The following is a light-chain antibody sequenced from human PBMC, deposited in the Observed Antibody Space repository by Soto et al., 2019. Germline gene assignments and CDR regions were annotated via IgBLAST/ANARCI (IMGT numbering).Light chain of an antibody. CDR3: QQTYSTPYT. CDR1: QRITTY. CDR2: TSG. V-gene: IGKV1-39*01. J-gene: IGKJ2*01. Sequence: IQMTQSPSSLSASVGDRVTITCRASQRITTYLKWYQQKPGEALKLLISTSGTLQRGVPSRFSGSGSGTDFTLTITALRPEDFATYFCQQTYSTPYTFGQGTKLEIK.